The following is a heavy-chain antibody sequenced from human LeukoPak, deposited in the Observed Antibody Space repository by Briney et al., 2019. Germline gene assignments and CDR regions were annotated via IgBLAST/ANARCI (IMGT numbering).Heavy chain of an antibody. CDR3: ARDSLKAFDI. CDR1: GYTFTSYD. CDR2: ISAYNGNT. Sequence: AASVKVSCKASGYTFTSYDIHWVRQAPGQGLEWMGWISAYNGNTNYAQKLQGRVTMTTDTSTSTAYMELRSLRSDDTAVYYCARDSLKAFDIWGQGTMVTVSS. J-gene: IGHJ3*02. V-gene: IGHV1-18*01.